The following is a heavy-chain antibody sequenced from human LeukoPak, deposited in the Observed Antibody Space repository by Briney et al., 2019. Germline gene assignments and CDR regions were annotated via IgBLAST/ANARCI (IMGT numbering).Heavy chain of an antibody. CDR2: ISGSGGYT. Sequence: GGSLRLSCAASGLTFNNYAVSWVRQAPGKGLEWVSAISGSGGYTYYADSVKGRFTISRVNSKNTLYLQMNSQRAEDTAVYYCAKGDRAFDMWGQGTMVTVS. J-gene: IGHJ3*02. CDR1: GLTFNNYA. CDR3: AKGDRAFDM. V-gene: IGHV3-23*01.